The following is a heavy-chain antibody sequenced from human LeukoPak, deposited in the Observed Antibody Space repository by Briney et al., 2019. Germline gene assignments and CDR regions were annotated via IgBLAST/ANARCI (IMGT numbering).Heavy chain of an antibody. V-gene: IGHV4-59*01. CDR1: GGSISSYY. Sequence: SETLSLTCTVSGGSISSYYWSWIRQPPGKGLEWIGYIYYSGSTNYNPSLKSRVTISVDTSKNQFSLKLSSVTAADTAVYYCARSPYMTTVTHFDYWGQGTLVTVSS. CDR2: IYYSGST. D-gene: IGHD4-17*01. J-gene: IGHJ4*02. CDR3: ARSPYMTTVTHFDY.